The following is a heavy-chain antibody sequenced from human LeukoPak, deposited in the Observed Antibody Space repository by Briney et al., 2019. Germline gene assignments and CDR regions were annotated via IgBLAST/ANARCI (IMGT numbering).Heavy chain of an antibody. J-gene: IGHJ4*02. V-gene: IGHV3-20*04. D-gene: IGHD6-13*01. CDR1: GFTFGDYG. Sequence: GGSLRLSCAASGFTFGDYGMSWVRQAPGKGLEWVSSINWNGGNTAYADSVKGRFTISRDNSKNILYFQMNSLRAEDTAVYYCAKEVAAIGTPRFDYWGQGTLVTVSS. CDR2: INWNGGNT. CDR3: AKEVAAIGTPRFDY.